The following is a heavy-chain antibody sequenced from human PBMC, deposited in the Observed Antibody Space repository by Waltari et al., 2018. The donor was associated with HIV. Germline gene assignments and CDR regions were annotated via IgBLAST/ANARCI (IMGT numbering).Heavy chain of an antibody. CDR2: VYYLGST. V-gene: IGHV4-39*01. J-gene: IGHJ1*01. CDR3: ARTYTGSSQYFQL. Sequence: QLQLQESGPGLVKPSETLSLTCTVSGDSISRRPYYWGGIRQPPGKGLEWIGSVYYLGSTADTPSLKSRVTRSLDTSKNRVSQKLKSVTAADTAVYYCARTYTGSSQYFQLWGQGTLVTVSS. CDR1: GDSISRRPYY. D-gene: IGHD1-26*01.